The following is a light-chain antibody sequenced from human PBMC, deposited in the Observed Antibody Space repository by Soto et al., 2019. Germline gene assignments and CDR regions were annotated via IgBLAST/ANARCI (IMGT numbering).Light chain of an antibody. J-gene: IGKJ5*01. Sequence: LSQSVCVPSWSTGDRATLSCRSSQSVSSSYLAWYQQNPGLAPRLLIYDASSRATGIPDRFSGSGSGTDFTLTIIRLEPEDFAVYYCQQSGRSPIPVGQGGRL. CDR2: DAS. CDR1: QSVSSSY. CDR3: QQSGRSPIP. V-gene: IGKV3D-20*01.